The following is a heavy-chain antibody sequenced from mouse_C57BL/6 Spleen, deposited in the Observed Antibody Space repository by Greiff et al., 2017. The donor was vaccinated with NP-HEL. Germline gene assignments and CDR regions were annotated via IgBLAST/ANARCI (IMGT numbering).Heavy chain of an antibody. J-gene: IGHJ2*01. Sequence: QVQLQQSGAELVRPGSSVKLSCKASGYTFTSYWMHWVKQRPIQGLEWIGNIDPSDSETHYNQQFKDKATLTVDKSSSTAYMQLSSLTSEDSAVYYCGGWDGSSYGYFDDWGQGTTLTVSS. D-gene: IGHD1-1*01. CDR1: GYTFTSYW. V-gene: IGHV1-52*01. CDR2: IDPSDSET. CDR3: GGWDGSSYGYFDD.